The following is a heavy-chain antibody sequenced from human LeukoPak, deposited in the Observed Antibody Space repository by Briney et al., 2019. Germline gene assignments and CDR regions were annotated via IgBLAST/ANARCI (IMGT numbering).Heavy chain of an antibody. CDR2: IIPTFGTA. Sequence: ASVKVSCKASGGTFSSYAISWVRQAPGQGLEWMGGIIPTFGTANYAQKFQGRLTITADESTSTAYMELTSLRSEDTAVYYCARQIRYFDYYYYYMDVWGKGTTVTVSS. V-gene: IGHV1-69*13. CDR1: GGTFSSYA. D-gene: IGHD3-9*01. J-gene: IGHJ6*03. CDR3: ARQIRYFDYYYYYMDV.